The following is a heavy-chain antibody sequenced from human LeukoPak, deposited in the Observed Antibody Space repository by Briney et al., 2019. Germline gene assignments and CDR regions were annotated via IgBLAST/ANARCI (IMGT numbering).Heavy chain of an antibody. J-gene: IGHJ5*02. V-gene: IGHV3-23*01. CDR2: ISGSGGIT. CDR1: GFTFSSYA. Sequence: GGSLRLSCAASGFTFSSYAMSWVRQAPGKGLEWVSAISGSGGITSYADSVKGRFTISRDNAKNTLYLQMNSLRAEDTAVYYCARPITMVRGVIIPGWFDPWGQGTLVTVSS. CDR3: ARPITMVRGVIIPGWFDP. D-gene: IGHD3-10*01.